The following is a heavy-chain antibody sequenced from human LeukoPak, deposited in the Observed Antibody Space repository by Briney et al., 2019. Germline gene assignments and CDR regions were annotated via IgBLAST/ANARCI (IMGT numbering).Heavy chain of an antibody. Sequence: SETLSLTCTVSGGSISSYYWSWIRQPPGKGLEWIGYIYYSGSTNYNPSLKSRVTISVDTSKNQFSLKLSSVTAADTAVYYCARVVSSSYRAVNWFDPWGQGTLVTVSS. CDR3: ARVVSSSYRAVNWFDP. V-gene: IGHV4-59*01. CDR1: GGSISSYY. CDR2: IYYSGST. J-gene: IGHJ5*02. D-gene: IGHD6-6*01.